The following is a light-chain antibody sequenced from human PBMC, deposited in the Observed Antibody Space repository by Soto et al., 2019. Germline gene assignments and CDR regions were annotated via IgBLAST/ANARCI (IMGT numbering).Light chain of an antibody. CDR3: SSYTSSSTLGNWV. CDR2: DVS. V-gene: IGLV2-14*01. J-gene: IGLJ3*02. Sequence: QSALTQPASVSGYPGQSITISCTGTSSDVGGYNYVSWYQQHPGKAPKLMIYDVSNRPSGVSNRFSGSKSGNTASLTISGLQAEDEADYYCSSYTSSSTLGNWVFGGGTKLTVL. CDR1: SSDVGGYNY.